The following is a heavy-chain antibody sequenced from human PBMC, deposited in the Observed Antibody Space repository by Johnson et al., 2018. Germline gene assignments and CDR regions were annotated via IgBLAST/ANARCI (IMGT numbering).Heavy chain of an antibody. CDR3: ATGTYGGNFVGFDY. V-gene: IGHV3-23*04. D-gene: IGHD4-23*01. Sequence: VQLVESGGGLVRXGGSLRLSCAAAGFTFSYYAMSWVRQAPGKGLEWVSGISGSGDTTYYIDSVKGRVTLSRDNSKNTLYLQMNTLRAEDTAVYYCATGTYGGNFVGFDYWGQGTLVTVSS. CDR2: ISGSGDTT. CDR1: GFTFSYYA. J-gene: IGHJ4*02.